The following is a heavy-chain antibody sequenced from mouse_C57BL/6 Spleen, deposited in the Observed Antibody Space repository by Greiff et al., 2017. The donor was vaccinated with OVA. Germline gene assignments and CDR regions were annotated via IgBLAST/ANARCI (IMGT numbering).Heavy chain of an antibody. J-gene: IGHJ4*01. CDR1: GYTFTSYW. V-gene: IGHV1-69*01. D-gene: IGHD2-10*02. CDR3: ARREYDYYAMDY. CDR2: IDPSDSYT. Sequence: QVQLQQPGAELVMPGASVKLSCKASGYTFTSYWMHWVKQRPGQGLEWIGEIDPSDSYTNYNQKFKGKSTLTVDKSSSTAYMQLSSLTSEDSAVYYCARREYDYYAMDYWGQGTSVTVSS.